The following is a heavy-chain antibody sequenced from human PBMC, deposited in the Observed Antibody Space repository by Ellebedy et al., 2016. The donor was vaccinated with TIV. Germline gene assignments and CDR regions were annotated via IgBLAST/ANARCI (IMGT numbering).Heavy chain of an antibody. V-gene: IGHV3-7*01. CDR1: GFTFTGDW. J-gene: IGHJ4*02. CDR2: ITPDGTEK. D-gene: IGHD3-3*01. Sequence: GESLKISYGASGFTFTGDWMAWVRQAPGEGLEWVANITPDGTEKYYVDSVKGRFTISRDNAKNSLFLQMDSLRAEDTAVYYCAAGFGTHSWGQGTRVTVSS. CDR3: AAGFGTHS.